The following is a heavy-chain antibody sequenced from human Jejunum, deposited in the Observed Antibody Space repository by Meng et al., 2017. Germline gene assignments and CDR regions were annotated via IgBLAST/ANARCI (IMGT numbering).Heavy chain of an antibody. CDR1: GASISTTNYY. CDR2: MSYSGST. D-gene: IGHD3-10*01. CDR3: ARDEWFGRYWGVWFDP. Sequence: LREVGAASVRPAETRSTTSTLAGASISTTNYYCGSIRPPPRKGLEWIGTMSYSGSTYFTPSLKGRMTISTDTSKNQFSLKLNSVTAADTAVYHCARDEWFGRYWGVWFDPWGQGTLVTVSS. J-gene: IGHJ5*02. V-gene: IGHV4-39*07.